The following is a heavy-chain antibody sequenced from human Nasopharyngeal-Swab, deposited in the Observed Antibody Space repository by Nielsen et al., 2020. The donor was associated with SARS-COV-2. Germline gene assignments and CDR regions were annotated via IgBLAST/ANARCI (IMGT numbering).Heavy chain of an antibody. D-gene: IGHD2-15*01. J-gene: IGHJ4*02. CDR3: ARHLRDGVVVAAPYYFDY. Sequence: SETLSLTCGVSGGSVSGYYWGWIRQPPGKGLEGIGSIYYSGSTYYNPSLKSRVTISVDTSKNQYSLKLSSVTAADTAVYYCARHLRDGVVVAAPYYFDYWGQGTLVTVSS. CDR2: IYYSGST. V-gene: IGHV4-39*01. CDR1: GGSVSGYY.